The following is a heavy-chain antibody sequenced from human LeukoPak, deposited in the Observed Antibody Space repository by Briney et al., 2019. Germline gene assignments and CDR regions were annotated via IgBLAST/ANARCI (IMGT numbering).Heavy chain of an antibody. J-gene: IGHJ2*01. D-gene: IGHD3-22*01. V-gene: IGHV4-59*01. CDR1: GGSISSYY. Sequence: TETLSLTCTVSGGSISSYYWSWIRQPPGNGLEWIGYLFDSGITNYNPSLKSRVTISIDTSKNQFTLKLSSVTAADTAVYYCARGAYYYDSSGYNWYFDLWGRGTLVTVSA. CDR2: LFDSGIT. CDR3: ARGAYYYDSSGYNWYFDL.